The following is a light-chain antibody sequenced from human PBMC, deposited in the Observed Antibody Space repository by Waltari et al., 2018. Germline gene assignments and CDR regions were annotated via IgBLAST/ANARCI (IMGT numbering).Light chain of an antibody. CDR1: ESVSSN. J-gene: IGKJ1*01. Sequence: EIVMTQSPDTLSVSPGERATLSCSASESVSSNLAWYQQKPGQAPRLLILGASTRVTGIPARFSGSGSGTEFTLTISSLQSEDLAIYYCQQYTDWPPTWTFGQGTKVEI. CDR2: GAS. V-gene: IGKV3-15*01. CDR3: QQYTDWPPTWT.